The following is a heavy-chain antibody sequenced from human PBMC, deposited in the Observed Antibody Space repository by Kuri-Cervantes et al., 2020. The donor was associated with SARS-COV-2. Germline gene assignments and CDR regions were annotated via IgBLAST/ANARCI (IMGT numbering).Heavy chain of an antibody. V-gene: IGHV3-53*01. Sequence: GESLQISCTVSGGSISSYYWSWVRQAPGKGLEWVSVIYSGGSTYYADSVKGRFTISRDNSKNTLYLQMNSLRVEDTAVYYCARERGLRGWFDPWGQGTLVTVSS. CDR2: IYSGGST. CDR1: GGSISSYY. J-gene: IGHJ5*02. CDR3: ARERGLRGWFDP.